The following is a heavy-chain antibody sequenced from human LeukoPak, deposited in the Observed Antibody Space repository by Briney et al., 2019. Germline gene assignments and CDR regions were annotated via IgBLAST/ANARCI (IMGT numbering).Heavy chain of an antibody. V-gene: IGHV4-59*13. J-gene: IGHJ2*01. CDR2: INKSGST. CDR3: ARRVGNWYFDL. D-gene: IGHD7-27*01. CDR1: GGSISSYY. Sequence: SETLSLTCTVSGGSISSYYWSWIRQPPGKELECIGYINKSGSTNFNPSLKSRVTMSADTSKNQFSLKLTSVTAADTAVYYCARRVGNWYFDLWGRGTLVTVSS.